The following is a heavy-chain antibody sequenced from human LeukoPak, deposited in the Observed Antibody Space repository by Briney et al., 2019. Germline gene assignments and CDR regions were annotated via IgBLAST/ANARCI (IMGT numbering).Heavy chain of an antibody. J-gene: IGHJ4*02. CDR1: GGSIDITNY. D-gene: IGHD2/OR15-2a*01. Sequence: SETLSLTCGVSGGSIDITNYWSWVRQAPGKGLEWIGEISHSGTTNYNPSLRSRVTMFLDRANNQFSLSLTSVTAADSAVYYCTRENRPFCPFAYWGQGVLVTPSS. CDR2: ISHSGTT. CDR3: TRENRPFCPFAY. V-gene: IGHV4-4*02.